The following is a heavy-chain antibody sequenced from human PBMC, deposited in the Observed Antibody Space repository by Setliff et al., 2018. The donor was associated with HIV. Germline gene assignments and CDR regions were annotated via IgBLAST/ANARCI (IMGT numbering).Heavy chain of an antibody. CDR2: ISAYNGNT. CDR3: ARQFLDWSNDYYSRYYMDV. J-gene: IGHJ6*03. D-gene: IGHD3-3*01. Sequence: ASVKVSCKASGYTFTSYGISWVRQAPGQGLEWMGWISAYNGNTHYAQRLQGRVTMTTDTSTRTAYKELGSLRSDDTAVYYCARQFLDWSNDYYSRYYMDVWGKGTTVTVSS. CDR1: GYTFTSYG. V-gene: IGHV1-18*01.